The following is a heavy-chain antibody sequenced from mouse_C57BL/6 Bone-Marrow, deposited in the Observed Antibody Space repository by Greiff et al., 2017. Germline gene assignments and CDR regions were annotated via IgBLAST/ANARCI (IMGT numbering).Heavy chain of an antibody. D-gene: IGHD2-4*01. V-gene: IGHV5-16*01. J-gene: IGHJ3*01. CDR3: ARGRLRLAY. Sequence: EVKLMESEGGLVQPGSSMKLSCTASGFTFSDYYMAWVRQVPEKGLEWVANINYDGSSTYYLDSLKSRFIISRDNAKNILYLQMSSLKSEDTATYYCARGRLRLAYWGQGTLVTVSA. CDR2: INYDGSST. CDR1: GFTFSDYY.